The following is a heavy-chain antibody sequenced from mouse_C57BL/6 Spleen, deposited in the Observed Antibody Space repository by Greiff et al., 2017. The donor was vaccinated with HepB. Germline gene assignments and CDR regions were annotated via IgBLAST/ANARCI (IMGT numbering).Heavy chain of an antibody. CDR2: IDPSDSET. D-gene: IGHD2-1*01. V-gene: IGHV1-52*01. Sequence: VQLQQPGAELVRPGSSVTLSCKASGYTFTSYWMHWVKQRPIQGLEWIGNIDPSDSETHYNQKFKDKATLTVDKSSSTAYMQLSSLTSEDSAVYYCAKGIYYGNYGFAYWGQGTLVTVSA. CDR1: GYTFTSYW. CDR3: AKGIYYGNYGFAY. J-gene: IGHJ3*01.